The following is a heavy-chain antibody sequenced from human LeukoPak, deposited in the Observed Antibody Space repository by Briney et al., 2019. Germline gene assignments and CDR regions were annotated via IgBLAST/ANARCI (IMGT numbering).Heavy chain of an antibody. D-gene: IGHD3-10*01. V-gene: IGHV3-30*02. Sequence: GGSLRLSCAASGFIFSNYGIHWVRQAPGKGLEWVAFIRYDGSNRYYADSVKGRFTISRDNSKNTLFLQMNSLRDEDAAVYYCAKGGVRGEYYFHSWGQGTLVTVSS. CDR2: IRYDGSNR. J-gene: IGHJ4*02. CDR1: GFIFSNYG. CDR3: AKGGVRGEYYFHS.